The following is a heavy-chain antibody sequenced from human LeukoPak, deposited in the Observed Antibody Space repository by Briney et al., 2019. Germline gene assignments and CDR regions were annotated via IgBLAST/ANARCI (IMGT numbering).Heavy chain of an antibody. CDR3: ARSFGASQQYSSSWYYYYMDV. CDR2: INPTGGST. D-gene: IGHD6-13*01. V-gene: IGHV1-46*01. CDR1: GYTFSNYY. Sequence: ASVKVSCKASGYTFSNYYMHWVRQAPGQGLEWMGRINPTGGSTSYAQKFQGRVTMTRDTSTSTVYMELSRLRSDDTAVYCCARSFGASQQYSSSWYYYYMDVWGKGTTVTVSS. J-gene: IGHJ6*03.